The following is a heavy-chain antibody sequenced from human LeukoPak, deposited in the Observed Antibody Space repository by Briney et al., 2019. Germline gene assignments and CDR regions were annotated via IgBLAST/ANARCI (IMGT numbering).Heavy chain of an antibody. Sequence: ASVKVSCKASGYTFTGYYMHWVRQAPGQGLEWMGWINPNSGGTNYAQKFQGRVTMTRDTSISTAYMELSRLRSDDTAVYYCARDHEAGYYDSSGYPPHFDYWGQGTLVTVSS. CDR1: GYTFTGYY. D-gene: IGHD3-22*01. CDR2: INPNSGGT. CDR3: ARDHEAGYYDSSGYPPHFDY. V-gene: IGHV1-2*02. J-gene: IGHJ4*02.